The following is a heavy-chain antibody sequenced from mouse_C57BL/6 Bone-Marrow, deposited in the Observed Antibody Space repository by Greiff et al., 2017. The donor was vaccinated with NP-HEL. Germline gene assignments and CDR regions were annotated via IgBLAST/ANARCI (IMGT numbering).Heavy chain of an antibody. CDR3: ARHDAMDY. CDR1: GFTFSDYY. Sequence: EVKLMESEGGLVQPGSSMKLSCTASGFTFSDYYMAWVRQVPEKGLEWVANINYDGSSTYYLDSLKSRFIISRDNAKNILYLQMSSLKSEDTATYYCARHDAMDYWGQGTSVTVSS. CDR2: INYDGSST. V-gene: IGHV5-16*01. J-gene: IGHJ4*01.